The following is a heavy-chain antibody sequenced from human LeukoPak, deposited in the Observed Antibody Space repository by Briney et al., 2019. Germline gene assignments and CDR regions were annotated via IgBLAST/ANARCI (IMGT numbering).Heavy chain of an antibody. Sequence: SETLSLTCTVSGGSISSYYWSWIRQPAGKGLEWIGRIYTSGRTNYNPSLKSRVTMSVDTSKNQFSLKLSSVTAADTAVYYCARDTWGSLSPYYYYYMDVWGKGTTVTVSS. CDR1: GGSISSYY. J-gene: IGHJ6*03. CDR3: ARDTWGSLSPYYYYYMDV. V-gene: IGHV4-4*07. D-gene: IGHD6-6*01. CDR2: IYTSGRT.